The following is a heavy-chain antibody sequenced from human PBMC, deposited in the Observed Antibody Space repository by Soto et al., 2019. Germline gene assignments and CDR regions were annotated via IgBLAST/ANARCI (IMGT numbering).Heavy chain of an antibody. V-gene: IGHV3-9*01. CDR2: INWNSGIT. Sequence: EVQLVESGGGLVQPGRSLRLSCAAIGFTFEDHAMHWIRQVPGKGLEWVAGINWNSGITGYADSVKGRFTISRDNANKSLHLEMTSLKTEDTAFYYCAKGRGALTVVSNWFDPWGQGTLVTVSS. J-gene: IGHJ5*02. D-gene: IGHD3-22*01. CDR3: AKGRGALTVVSNWFDP. CDR1: GFTFEDHA.